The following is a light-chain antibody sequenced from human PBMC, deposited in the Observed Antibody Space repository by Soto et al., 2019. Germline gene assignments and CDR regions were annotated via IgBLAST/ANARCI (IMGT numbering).Light chain of an antibody. J-gene: IGKJ1*01. CDR1: QSVPNKY. CDR3: QQYGSSSWA. CDR2: GAS. Sequence: EIVLTQSPGTLSLSPGERATLSCRASQSVPNKYLAWYQQKPGQAPRLLIFGASNRATGIPDWFSGSGSGTDSTLTISRLEPEGFAVYYCQQYGSSSWAFGQGTMVYIK. V-gene: IGKV3-20*01.